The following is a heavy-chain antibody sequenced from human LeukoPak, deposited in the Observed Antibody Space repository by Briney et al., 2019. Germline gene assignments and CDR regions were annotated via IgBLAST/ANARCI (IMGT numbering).Heavy chain of an antibody. CDR1: GFTFSSYG. CDR2: IRYDGSNK. J-gene: IGHJ4*02. V-gene: IGHV3-30*02. D-gene: IGHD3-10*01. CDR3: AKDWGRYYYGSGSSDGFDY. Sequence: GGSLRLPCAASGFTFSSYGMHWVRQAPGKGLEWVAFIRYDGSNKYYADSVKGRFTISRDNSKNTLYLQMNSLRAEDTAVYYCAKDWGRYYYGSGSSDGFDYWGQGTLVTVSS.